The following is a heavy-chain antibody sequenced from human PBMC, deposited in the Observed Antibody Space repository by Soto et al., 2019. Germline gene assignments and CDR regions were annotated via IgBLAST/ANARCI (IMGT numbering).Heavy chain of an antibody. CDR3: ARDIDYDILTGYSALYGMDV. Sequence: GGSLRLSCAASGFTFSSYWMHWVRQAPGKGLVWVSRINSDGSSTSYADSVKGRFTISRDNAKNTLYLQMNSLRAEDTAVYYCARDIDYDILTGYSALYGMDVWGQGTTVTVSS. CDR2: INSDGSST. J-gene: IGHJ6*02. CDR1: GFTFSSYW. D-gene: IGHD3-9*01. V-gene: IGHV3-74*01.